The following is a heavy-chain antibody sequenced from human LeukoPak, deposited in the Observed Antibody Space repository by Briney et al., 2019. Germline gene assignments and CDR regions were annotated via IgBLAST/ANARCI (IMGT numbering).Heavy chain of an antibody. D-gene: IGHD3-9*01. CDR3: AKADFRYFGR. CDR2: IRYDGSNK. V-gene: IGHV3-30*02. CDR1: GFTVSSNY. Sequence: GGSLRLSCAASGFTVSSNYMSWVRQAPGKGLEWVAFIRYDGSNKYYADSVKGRFTISRDNSKNTLYLQMNSLRAEDTAVYYCAKADFRYFGRWGQGTLVTVSS. J-gene: IGHJ4*02.